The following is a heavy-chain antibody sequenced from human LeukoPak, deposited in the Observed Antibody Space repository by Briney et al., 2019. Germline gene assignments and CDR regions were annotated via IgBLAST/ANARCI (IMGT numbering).Heavy chain of an antibody. V-gene: IGHV3-33*01. J-gene: IGHJ4*02. CDR1: GFTFSSYG. Sequence: GGSLRLSCAASGFTFSSYGMHWVRQAPGKGLEWAAVIWYDGSNKYYADSVKGRFTISRDNSKNTLYLQMNSLRAEDTAVYYCARDYYCYDSSGYFDYWGQGTLVTVSS. D-gene: IGHD3-22*01. CDR3: ARDYYCYDSSGYFDY. CDR2: IWYDGSNK.